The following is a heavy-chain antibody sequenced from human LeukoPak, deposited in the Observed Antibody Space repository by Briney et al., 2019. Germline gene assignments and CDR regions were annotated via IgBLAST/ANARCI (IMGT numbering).Heavy chain of an antibody. CDR2: IYSGGST. D-gene: IGHD1-26*01. Sequence: GGSLRLSCAASGFTVSSNYMSWVRQAPGKGLEWVSVIYSGGSTYYADSVKGRFTISRDNSKNTLYLQMNSPRAEDTAVYYCARDEGSGSYRGGFDYWGQGTLVTVSS. CDR3: ARDEGSGSYRGGFDY. J-gene: IGHJ4*02. CDR1: GFTVSSNY. V-gene: IGHV3-66*01.